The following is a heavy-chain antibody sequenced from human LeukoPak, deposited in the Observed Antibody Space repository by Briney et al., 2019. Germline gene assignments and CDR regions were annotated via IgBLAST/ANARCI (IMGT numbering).Heavy chain of an antibody. D-gene: IGHD3-3*01. Sequence: GGSLRLSCAASGFTVSSNYISWVRQAPGKGLEWVSVIYSGGSTYYADSVKGRFTISRDNSKNTLYLQMNSLRAEDTAVYYCARLITIFGVADAYDYWGQGTLVTVSS. CDR2: IYSGGST. V-gene: IGHV3-53*01. CDR3: ARLITIFGVADAYDY. J-gene: IGHJ4*02. CDR1: GFTVSSNY.